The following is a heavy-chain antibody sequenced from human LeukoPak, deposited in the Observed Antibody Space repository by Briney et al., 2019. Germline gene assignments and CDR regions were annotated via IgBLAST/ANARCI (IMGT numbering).Heavy chain of an antibody. Sequence: GGSLRLSCAASGFTFSSYGMHWVRQAPGKGLEWVAVISYDGSNKYYADSVKGRFTISRDNSKNTLYLQMNSLRAEDTAVYYCAKAPGGGYEKQPLDYWGQGTLVTVSS. CDR1: GFTFSSYG. V-gene: IGHV3-30*18. CDR2: ISYDGSNK. D-gene: IGHD5-12*01. CDR3: AKAPGGGYEKQPLDY. J-gene: IGHJ4*02.